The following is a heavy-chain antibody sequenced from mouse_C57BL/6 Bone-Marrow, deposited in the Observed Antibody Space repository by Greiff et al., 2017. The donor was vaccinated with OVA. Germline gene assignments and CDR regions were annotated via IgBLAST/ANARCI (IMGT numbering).Heavy chain of an antibody. D-gene: IGHD1-1*01. Sequence: QVQLQQSGPELVKPGASVKLSCKASGYTFTSYDINWVKQRPGQGLEWIGWIYPGDGSTKYNEKFKGKATLTVETSSSTAYMEPHSLTSEDSAVYFCARRHDYGSSYGFDYWGQGTTLTVSS. J-gene: IGHJ2*01. CDR2: IYPGDGST. CDR1: GYTFTSYD. CDR3: ARRHDYGSSYGFDY. V-gene: IGHV1-85*01.